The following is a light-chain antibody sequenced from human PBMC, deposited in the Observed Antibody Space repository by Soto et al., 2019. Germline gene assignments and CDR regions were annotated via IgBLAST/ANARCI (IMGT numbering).Light chain of an antibody. V-gene: IGKV3-20*01. Sequence: EIVLTQSPGTLSLSPGERATLSCRASESVSGSYLAWYQQKAGQAPRLLIYGASSRATGIPDRFRGSGSGTDFTLTISRLDPEDFAVYYCQQYATSPLTFGRGTMVEIK. CDR1: ESVSGSY. CDR3: QQYATSPLT. J-gene: IGKJ1*01. CDR2: GAS.